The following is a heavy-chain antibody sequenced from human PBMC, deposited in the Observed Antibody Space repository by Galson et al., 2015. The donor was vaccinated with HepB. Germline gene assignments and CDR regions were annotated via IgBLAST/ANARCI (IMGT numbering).Heavy chain of an antibody. CDR3: ARDKGHGDWGGHYFDY. Sequence: SVKVSCKASGGTFSSYAISWVRQAPGQGLEWMGGIIPIFGTANYAQKFQGRVTITADESTSTAYMELSSLRSEDTAVYYCARDKGHGDWGGHYFDYWGQGTLVTVSS. J-gene: IGHJ4*02. CDR2: IIPIFGTA. D-gene: IGHD4-17*01. V-gene: IGHV1-69*13. CDR1: GGTFSSYA.